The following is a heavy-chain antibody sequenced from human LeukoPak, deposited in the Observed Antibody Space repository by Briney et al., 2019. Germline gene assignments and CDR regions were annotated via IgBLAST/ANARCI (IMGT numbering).Heavy chain of an antibody. CDR1: GFTFSNYG. CDR3: AKLPSTHYYDSSGYSSFDY. CDR2: ISYDGNNK. D-gene: IGHD3-22*01. V-gene: IGHV3-30*18. Sequence: PGGSLRLSCAASGFTFSNYGMHWVRQAPGKGLEWVAVISYDGNNKYYADSVKGRFTISRDKSKNTLYLQMNSLRAEDTAVYYCAKLPSTHYYDSSGYSSFDYWGQGTLVTVSS. J-gene: IGHJ4*02.